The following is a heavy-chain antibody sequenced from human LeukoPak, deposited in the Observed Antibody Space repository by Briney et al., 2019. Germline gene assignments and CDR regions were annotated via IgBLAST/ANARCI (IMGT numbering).Heavy chain of an antibody. Sequence: SETLSLTCTVSGGSISSYYWSWIRQPPGKGLEWIGYIYYSGSTNYNPSLKSRVTISVDTSKNQFSLKLSSVTAADTAVYYCARRWAYDSSGYYSVARAFDIWGQGTMVTVSS. CDR1: GGSISSYY. D-gene: IGHD3-22*01. V-gene: IGHV4-59*12. J-gene: IGHJ3*02. CDR2: IYYSGST. CDR3: ARRWAYDSSGYYSVARAFDI.